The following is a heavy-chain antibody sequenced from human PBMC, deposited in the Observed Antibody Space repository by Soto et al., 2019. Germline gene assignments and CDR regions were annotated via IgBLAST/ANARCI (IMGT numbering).Heavy chain of an antibody. CDR1: GGSISSGDYY. CDR3: ARASKGILYYYGMDV. CDR2: IYYSGST. D-gene: IGHD4-4*01. Sequence: PSETLSLTCTVSGGSISSGDYYWSWIRQPPGKGLEWIGYIYYSGSTYYNPSLKSRVTISVDTSKNQFSLKLSSVTAADTAVYYCARASKGILYYYGMDVWGQGTTVTVSS. V-gene: IGHV4-30-4*01. J-gene: IGHJ6*02.